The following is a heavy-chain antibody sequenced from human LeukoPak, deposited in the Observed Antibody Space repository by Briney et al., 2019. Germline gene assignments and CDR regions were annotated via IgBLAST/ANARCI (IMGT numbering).Heavy chain of an antibody. D-gene: IGHD4-17*01. V-gene: IGHV3-7*01. Sequence: GGSLRLSCAASGLIVSSNYMTWVRQAPGKGLEWVANIKQDGSEKYYVDSVKGRFTISRDNAKNSLYLQMNSLRAEDTAVYYCARSDYGDYGGYAFDIWGQGTMVTVSS. CDR2: IKQDGSEK. CDR1: GLIVSSNY. CDR3: ARSDYGDYGGYAFDI. J-gene: IGHJ3*02.